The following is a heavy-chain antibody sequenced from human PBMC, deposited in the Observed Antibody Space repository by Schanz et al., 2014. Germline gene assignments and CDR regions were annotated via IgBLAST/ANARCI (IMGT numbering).Heavy chain of an antibody. CDR1: GFTFHTYD. V-gene: IGHV3-30-3*01. CDR2: ISHDGHRD. CDR3: ARGIIAMVRGDDVGAFDM. J-gene: IGHJ3*02. Sequence: AQLLESGGGLVQPGGSLRLSCAASGFTFHTYDMHWVRQAPGKGLEWVAQISHDGHRDFYADSVKGRFTVSRDNNWKTLSLQMNSLRVEDTAVYYCARGIIAMVRGDDVGAFDMWGQGTMVTVSS. D-gene: IGHD3-10*01.